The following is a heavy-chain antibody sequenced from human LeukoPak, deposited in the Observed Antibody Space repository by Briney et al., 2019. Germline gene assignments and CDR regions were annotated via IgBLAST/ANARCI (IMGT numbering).Heavy chain of an antibody. J-gene: IGHJ5*02. D-gene: IGHD3-10*01. CDR3: ARRPGYGSGSYYHFYNWFDP. V-gene: IGHV7-4-1*02. Sequence: ASVKVSCKASGYTFTSYAMNWVRQAPGQGLEWMGWINTNTGNPTYAQGFTGRFVFSLDTSVSTAYLQISSLKAKDTAVYYCARRPGYGSGSYYHFYNWFDPWGQGTLVTVSS. CDR2: INTNTGNP. CDR1: GYTFTSYA.